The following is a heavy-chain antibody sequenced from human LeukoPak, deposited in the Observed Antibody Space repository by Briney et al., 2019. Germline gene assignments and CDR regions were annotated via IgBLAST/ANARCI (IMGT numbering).Heavy chain of an antibody. Sequence: GASVKVSCKASGYTFTDYYLHWVRQAPGQGLEWMGWINPNSGGTDYAQKFQGRVTTTRDTSISTVYMELSRLRSDDTAVYYCSIEGYCTGGTCFDNWGQGTLVTVSS. CDR1: GYTFTDYY. J-gene: IGHJ4*02. CDR3: SIEGYCTGGTCFDN. CDR2: INPNSGGT. V-gene: IGHV1-2*02. D-gene: IGHD2-8*02.